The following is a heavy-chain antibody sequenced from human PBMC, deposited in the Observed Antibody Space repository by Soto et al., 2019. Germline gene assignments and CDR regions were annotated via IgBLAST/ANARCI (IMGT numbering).Heavy chain of an antibody. J-gene: IGHJ4*02. CDR2: ISYDGSLQ. V-gene: IGHV3-30*03. D-gene: IGHD5-18*01. CDR1: GFAFSSYG. CDR3: VSDRGYGHASVPYS. Sequence: QAQLVESGGGVVQPGRSLRLSCAASGFAFSSYGMHWVRQAPGTGLEWVAVISYDGSLQHYADSVKGRFTNSRDNSKNMVHLQNSTLRAEDTAVNYCVSDRGYGHASVPYSWGQGTLVSVSS.